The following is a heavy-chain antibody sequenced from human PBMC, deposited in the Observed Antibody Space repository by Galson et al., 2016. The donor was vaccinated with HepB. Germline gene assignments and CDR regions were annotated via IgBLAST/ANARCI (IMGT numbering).Heavy chain of an antibody. CDR3: ARGGMGAKEF. V-gene: IGHV1-18*01. CDR1: GYTFTDYP. Sequence: SVKVSCKASGYTFTDYPISWVRQAPGKGLEWMGWISIYNGKPNYAQKFQGRASMTKNTSTSTAYMELRSLTSDDTAVYYCARGGMGAKEFWGQGTLVTVSS. CDR2: ISIYNGKP. J-gene: IGHJ4*02. D-gene: IGHD1-26*01.